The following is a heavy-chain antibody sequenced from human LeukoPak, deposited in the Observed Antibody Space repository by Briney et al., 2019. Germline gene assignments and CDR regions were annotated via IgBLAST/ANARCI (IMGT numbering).Heavy chain of an antibody. Sequence: ASVRVSCKVSGYTLTELSMHWVRQAPGKGLEWMGGFDPEDGETIYAQKFQGRVTMTEDTSTDTAYMELSSLRSEDTAVYYCATHGLWFGESDIFDYWGQGTLVTVSS. J-gene: IGHJ4*02. V-gene: IGHV1-24*01. CDR2: FDPEDGET. CDR1: GYTLTELS. D-gene: IGHD3-10*01. CDR3: ATHGLWFGESDIFDY.